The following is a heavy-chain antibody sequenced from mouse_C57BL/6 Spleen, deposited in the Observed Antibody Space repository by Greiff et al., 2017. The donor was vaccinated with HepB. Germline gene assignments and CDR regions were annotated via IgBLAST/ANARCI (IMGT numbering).Heavy chain of an antibody. CDR2: IDPSDSYT. Sequence: QVQLQQPGAELVRPGTSVKLSCKASGYTFTSYWIHWVKQRPGQGLEWIGVIDPSDSYTNYNQKFKGKATLTVDTSSSTAYMQLSSLTSEDSAVYYSASSKRGRYYIDYWGQGTTLTVSS. CDR1: GYTFTSYW. CDR3: ASSKRGRYYIDY. V-gene: IGHV1-59*01. J-gene: IGHJ2*01.